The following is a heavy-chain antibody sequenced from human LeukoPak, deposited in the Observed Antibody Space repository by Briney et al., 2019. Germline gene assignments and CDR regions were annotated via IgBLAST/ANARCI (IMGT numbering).Heavy chain of an antibody. CDR3: VPTVTPFHFDY. CDR2: IWYDGSNK. CDR1: GFTFSSYG. J-gene: IGHJ4*02. Sequence: PGGSLRLSCAASGFTFSSYGMHWVRQAPGKGLEWVAVIWYDGSNKYYADSVKGRFTISRDNSKNTLYLQMNSLRAEDTAVYYCVPTVTPFHFDYWGQGTLVTVSS. V-gene: IGHV3-33*01. D-gene: IGHD4-17*01.